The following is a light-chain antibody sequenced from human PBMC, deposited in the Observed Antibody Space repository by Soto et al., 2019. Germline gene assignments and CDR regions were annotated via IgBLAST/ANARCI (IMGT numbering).Light chain of an antibody. Sequence: QSVLTQPASVSGSPGQSITISCTGTSSDVGGYNYVSWYQQHPGKAPKLIIYDVSNRPSGVSNRFSGSKSGNTASLTISGLQAEDEAGYYCSSYTYSRDVVFGGGTKLTVL. CDR1: SSDVGGYNY. V-gene: IGLV2-14*01. CDR3: SSYTYSRDVV. J-gene: IGLJ2*01. CDR2: DVS.